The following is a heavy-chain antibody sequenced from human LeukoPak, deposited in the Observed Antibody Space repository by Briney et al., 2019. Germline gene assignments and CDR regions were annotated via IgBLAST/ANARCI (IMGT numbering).Heavy chain of an antibody. D-gene: IGHD1-7*01. CDR2: IDDSGST. Sequence: SETLSLTCTVSGGSISSYYWSWIRQPPGKGLEWIGYIDDSGSTYYNPSLKSRVTISVDRSKNQFSLKLSSVTAADTAVYYCARGSYSGPKHLYYYYYYMDVWGKGTTVTVSS. CDR1: GGSISSYY. CDR3: ARGSYSGPKHLYYYYYYMDV. J-gene: IGHJ6*03. V-gene: IGHV4-59*12.